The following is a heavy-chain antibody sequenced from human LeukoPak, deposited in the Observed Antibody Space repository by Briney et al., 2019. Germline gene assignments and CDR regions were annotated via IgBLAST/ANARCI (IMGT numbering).Heavy chain of an antibody. CDR3: ARGLYGSGSYYTVPFDY. Sequence: GEPLKISCKGSGYSFTSYWIGWVRQMPGKGLEWMGIIYPGDSDTRYSPSFQGQVTISADKSISTAYLQWSSLKASDTAMYYCARGLYGSGSYYTVPFDYWGQGTLVTVSS. CDR2: IYPGDSDT. V-gene: IGHV5-51*01. D-gene: IGHD3-10*01. CDR1: GYSFTSYW. J-gene: IGHJ4*02.